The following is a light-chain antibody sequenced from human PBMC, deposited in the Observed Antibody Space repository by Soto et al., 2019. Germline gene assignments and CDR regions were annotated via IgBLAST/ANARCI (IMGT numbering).Light chain of an antibody. CDR3: AKWDDSLRVYV. CDR1: NSRSGSNY. V-gene: IGLV1-47*01. J-gene: IGLJ1*01. CDR2: RND. Sequence: QSVLPQPPSASGTPGQRVTISCSTTNSRSGSNYVYWYQQLPGAAPKLLIYRNDQRPSGVPDRFSASTSGTSASLAISGLRSEDEADYFCAKWDDSLRVYVFGSGTKVTVL.